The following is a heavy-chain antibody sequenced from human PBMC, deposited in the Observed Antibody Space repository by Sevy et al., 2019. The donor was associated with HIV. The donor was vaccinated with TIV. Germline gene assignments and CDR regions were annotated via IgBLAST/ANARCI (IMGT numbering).Heavy chain of an antibody. CDR3: ARPTGPEASGRSSWSYYGMDV. CDR1: GGSFSGYY. CDR2: INHSGST. V-gene: IGHV4-34*01. D-gene: IGHD6-13*01. J-gene: IGHJ6*02. Sequence: SETLSLTCAVYGGSFSGYYWSWIRQPPGKGLEWIGEINHSGSTNYNPSLKSRVTISVDTSRNQFSLKLGSVTAADTAVYYCARPTGPEASGRSSWSYYGMDVWGQGTTVTVSS.